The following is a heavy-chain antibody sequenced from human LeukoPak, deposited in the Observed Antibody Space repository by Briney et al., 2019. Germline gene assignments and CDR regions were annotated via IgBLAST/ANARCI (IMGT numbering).Heavy chain of an antibody. CDR3: AKGEYYYDSSGYPDY. CDR2: IRYDGSNK. J-gene: IGHJ4*02. D-gene: IGHD3-22*01. V-gene: IGHV3-30*02. CDR1: GFTFSSYG. Sequence: TGGSLRLSCAASGFTFSSYGMHWVRQAPGKGLEWVAFIRYDGSNKYYADSVKGRFTISRDNSKNTLYLQMNSLRAEDTAVYYCAKGEYYYDSSGYPDYWGQGTLVTVSS.